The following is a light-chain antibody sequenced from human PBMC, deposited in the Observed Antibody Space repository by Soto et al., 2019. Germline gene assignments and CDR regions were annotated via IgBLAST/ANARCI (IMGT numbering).Light chain of an antibody. CDR2: DVS. CDR1: SSDVGDYNY. Sequence: QSALTQPASVSGSPGQSITIPCTGTSSDVGDYNYVSWYQQHPGKAPKFMIYDVSNRPSGVSNRFSGSKSGNTASLTISGLQAEDEADYYCCSYTTSNTRQIVFGTGTKVTVL. J-gene: IGLJ1*01. V-gene: IGLV2-14*01. CDR3: CSYTTSNTRQIV.